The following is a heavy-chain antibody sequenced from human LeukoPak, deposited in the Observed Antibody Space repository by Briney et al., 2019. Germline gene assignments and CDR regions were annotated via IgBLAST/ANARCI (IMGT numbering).Heavy chain of an antibody. CDR3: ARQLLWFGELLDY. D-gene: IGHD3-10*01. CDR1: GYTFTTYA. Sequence: ASVKVSCKASGYTFTTYAMSWVRQAPGQGLEWMGRVNTNSGNPTYAQGFTGRFVFSVDTSASTAYLQISSLKAEDTAVYYCARQLLWFGELLDYWGQGTLVTVSS. V-gene: IGHV7-4-1*02. CDR2: VNTNSGNP. J-gene: IGHJ4*02.